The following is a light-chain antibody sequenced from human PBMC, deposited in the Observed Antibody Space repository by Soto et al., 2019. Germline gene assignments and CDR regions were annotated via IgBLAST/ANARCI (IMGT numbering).Light chain of an antibody. Sequence: DIVLTQSPQSLAVSLGERATINCKASQSVFYSFNNKNYLAWYQQKPGKAPKLLIYVASSLQSGVPSRFSGSGSGTDFTLTISSLQPEDFATYYCQQSYNTPFTFGGGTKVDIK. CDR3: QQSYNTPFT. CDR1: QSVFYSFNNKNY. CDR2: VAS. V-gene: IGKV1-39*01. J-gene: IGKJ4*01.